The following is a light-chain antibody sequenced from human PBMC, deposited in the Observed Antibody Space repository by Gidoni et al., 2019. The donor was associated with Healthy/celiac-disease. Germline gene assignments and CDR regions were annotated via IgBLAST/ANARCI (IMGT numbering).Light chain of an antibody. CDR1: SLRKYY. Sequence: SSELTQDPAVSVALGQSVRITCQGDSLRKYYASWYQQKPGQAPVLVMYGKNNRPSGIPDRFSGSSSGDTASLTITGALAEDEAEYYCNSRDSSGNHLNVVFGGGTKLTVL. V-gene: IGLV3-19*01. CDR3: NSRDSSGNHLNVV. CDR2: GKN. J-gene: IGLJ2*01.